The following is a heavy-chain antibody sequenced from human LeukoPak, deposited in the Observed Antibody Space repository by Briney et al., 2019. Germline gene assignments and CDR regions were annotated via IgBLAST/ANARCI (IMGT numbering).Heavy chain of an antibody. J-gene: IGHJ4*02. CDR2: MNPNSGNT. V-gene: IGHV1-8*01. CDR3: ARGVHYYGSGSYNDY. D-gene: IGHD3-10*01. CDR1: GYTFTSYD. Sequence: GASVKVSCKASGYTFTSYDINWERQATGQGLEWMGWMNPNSGNTGYAQKFQGRVTMTRNTSISTAYMELSSLRSEGTAVYYCARGVHYYGSGSYNDYWGQGTLVTVSS.